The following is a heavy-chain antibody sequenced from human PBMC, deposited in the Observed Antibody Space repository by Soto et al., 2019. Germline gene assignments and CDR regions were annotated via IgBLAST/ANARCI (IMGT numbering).Heavy chain of an antibody. D-gene: IGHD6-19*01. Sequence: PGESLKISCKGSGYSFTSYWISWVRQMPGKGLEWMGRIDPSDSYTNYSPSFQGHVTISADKSISTAYLQWSSLKASDTAMYYCARLGIAVAGTYGMDVWGQGTTVTVPS. CDR1: GYSFTSYW. CDR2: IDPSDSYT. J-gene: IGHJ6*02. CDR3: ARLGIAVAGTYGMDV. V-gene: IGHV5-10-1*01.